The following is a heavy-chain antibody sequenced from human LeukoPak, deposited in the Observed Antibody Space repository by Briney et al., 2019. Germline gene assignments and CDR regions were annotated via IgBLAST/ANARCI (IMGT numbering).Heavy chain of an antibody. CDR1: GFTFDDYA. Sequence: GGSLRLSCAASGFTFDDYAMHWVRQAPGKGLEWVSGISWNSGSLGYADSVRGRFTISRDNAKNSLYLQMNSLRAEDMALYYCAKDWSYGAHAFDIWGQGTMVTVSS. CDR2: ISWNSGSL. D-gene: IGHD4-17*01. J-gene: IGHJ3*02. V-gene: IGHV3-9*03. CDR3: AKDWSYGAHAFDI.